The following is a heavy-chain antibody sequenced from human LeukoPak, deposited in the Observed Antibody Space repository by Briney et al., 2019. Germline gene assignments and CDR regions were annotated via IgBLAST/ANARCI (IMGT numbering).Heavy chain of an antibody. CDR2: IYYGGNT. J-gene: IGHJ1*01. D-gene: IGHD3-16*01. CDR3: ARLDYYDAYDSHGDH. Sequence: SETLSLTCTISGGSISTYYWSCLRQAPGKGLEWIGYIYYGGNTYYNPPLKSRVTISRDTSKNHFSLNLTSVTAADTAVYYCARLDYYDAYDSHGDHLGQGILVTVSS. V-gene: IGHV4-59*08. CDR1: GGSISTYY.